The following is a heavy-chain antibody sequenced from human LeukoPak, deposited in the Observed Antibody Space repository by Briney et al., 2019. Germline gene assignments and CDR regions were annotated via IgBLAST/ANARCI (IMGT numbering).Heavy chain of an antibody. CDR3: ARGGLYCGGDCYVDH. CDR2: INHSGST. CDR1: GGSFSPYY. V-gene: IGHV4-34*01. J-gene: IGHJ4*02. D-gene: IGHD2-21*02. Sequence: SETLSLTCAVYGGSFSPYYWSWIRQPPEKGLEWIGEINHSGSTNYNPSLKSRVTISVDTSKNQLSLKLSSVTAADTAVYYCARGGLYCGGDCYVDHWGQGSLVTVSS.